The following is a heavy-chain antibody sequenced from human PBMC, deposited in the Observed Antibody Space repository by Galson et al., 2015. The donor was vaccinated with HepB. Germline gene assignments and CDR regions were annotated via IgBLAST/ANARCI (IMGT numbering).Heavy chain of an antibody. CDR3: ARDKGGNWRYFDY. D-gene: IGHD1-1*01. Sequence: SVKVSCKASGYTFTSYNINWVRQAPGQGLEWVGIINPSGGSTSYAQKFQGRITMTRDTSTSTVYMELSSLRSEDTAVYYCARDKGGNWRYFDYWGQGTLVTVSS. J-gene: IGHJ4*02. CDR2: INPSGGST. CDR1: GYTFTSYN. V-gene: IGHV1-46*01.